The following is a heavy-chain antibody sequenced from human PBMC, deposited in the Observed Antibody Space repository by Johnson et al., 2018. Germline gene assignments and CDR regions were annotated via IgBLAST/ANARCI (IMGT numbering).Heavy chain of an antibody. Sequence: QVQLQQWGAGLLKPSETLSLTCAVYRGSFSGYYWSWIRQSPGKGLEWIGEITHSGSTNYNPSLRGRVTISEDTSKNHCSLRLSSVTAADTAVYYFATYSRGQSWGSWGQGSLVTVSS. D-gene: IGHD6-13*01. J-gene: IGHJ5*02. CDR1: RGSFSGYY. CDR2: ITHSGST. CDR3: ATYSRGQSWGS. V-gene: IGHV4-34*01.